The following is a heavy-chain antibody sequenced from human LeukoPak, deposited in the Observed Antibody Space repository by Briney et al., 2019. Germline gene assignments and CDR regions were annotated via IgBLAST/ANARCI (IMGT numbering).Heavy chain of an antibody. CDR2: MSAYNGNR. J-gene: IGHJ6*02. CDR1: GYTFTIYG. Sequence: ASVTVSCTASGYTFTIYGISWVRQAPGQGLEWMGWMSAYNGNRNYAQKLQGRVTMTTDTSTSTAYMELRSLRSDDTAVYYCARGHSPYYGMDVWGQGTTVTVSS. V-gene: IGHV1-18*01. D-gene: IGHD4-11*01. CDR3: ARGHSPYYGMDV.